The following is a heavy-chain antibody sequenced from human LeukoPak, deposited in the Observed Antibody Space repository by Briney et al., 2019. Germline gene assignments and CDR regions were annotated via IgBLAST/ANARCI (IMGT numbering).Heavy chain of an antibody. V-gene: IGHV1-3*01. CDR2: INAGNGNT. J-gene: IGHJ3*02. Sequence: EASVKVSCKASGYTFTSYAMHWVRQAPGQRLEWMGWINAGNGNTKYSQKFQGRVTITRDTSASTAYMELSSLRSEDTAVYYCARDGPLLREAFDIWGQGTMVTVSS. CDR3: ARDGPLLREAFDI. CDR1: GYTFTSYA.